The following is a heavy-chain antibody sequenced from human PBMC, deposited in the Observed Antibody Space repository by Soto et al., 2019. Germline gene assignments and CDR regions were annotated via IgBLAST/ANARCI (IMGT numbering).Heavy chain of an antibody. CDR3: ATRLRRDQLPFVFDY. CDR2: FDPEDGET. CDR1: GYTLTELS. D-gene: IGHD2-2*01. Sequence: GASVKVSCKVSGYTLTELSMHWVRQAPGKGLEWMGGFDPEDGETIYAQKFQGRVTMTEDTSTDTAYMELSSLRSEDTAVYYCATRLRRDQLPFVFDYWGQGTLVTVSS. J-gene: IGHJ4*02. V-gene: IGHV1-24*01.